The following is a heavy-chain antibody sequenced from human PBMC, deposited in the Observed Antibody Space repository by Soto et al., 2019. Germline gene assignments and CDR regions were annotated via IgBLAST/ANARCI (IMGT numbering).Heavy chain of an antibody. D-gene: IGHD6-6*01. CDR3: ARGGSSSSRFLYYYYGMDV. V-gene: IGHV4-34*01. CDR2: INHSGST. J-gene: IGHJ6*02. CDR1: GGSFSGYY. Sequence: SETLSLTCAVYGGSFSGYYWSWIRQPPGKGLEWIGEINHSGSTNYNPSLKSRVTISVDTSKNQFSLKLSSVTAADTAVYYCARGGSSSSRFLYYYYGMDVWGQGTTVTVSS.